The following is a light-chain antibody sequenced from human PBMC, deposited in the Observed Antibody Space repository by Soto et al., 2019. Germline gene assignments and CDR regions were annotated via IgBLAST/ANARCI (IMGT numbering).Light chain of an antibody. V-gene: IGKV1-39*01. J-gene: IGKJ1*01. CDR1: QNIDIY. CDR2: GAS. Sequence: EIQMTQSPSTLSSSLEERVIITCRASQNIDIYLNWYQQKPGKAPRVLISGASSMQSGVPSRFSGSGSGTDFTLTIISLQPEDFAGYYCQHPFKSPPWTFGQGTKVDIK. CDR3: QHPFKSPPWT.